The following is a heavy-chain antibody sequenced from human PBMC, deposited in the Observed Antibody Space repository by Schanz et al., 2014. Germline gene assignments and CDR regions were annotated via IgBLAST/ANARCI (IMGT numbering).Heavy chain of an antibody. V-gene: IGHV1-69*02. CDR2: IIPILGIA. D-gene: IGHD3-9*01. J-gene: IGHJ4*02. CDR1: GGTFSSYS. Sequence: QVQLVQSGAEVKKPGSSVKVSCKASGGTFSSYSISWVRQAPGQGLEWMGRIIPILGIANYAQKFQGRVTITADRSTSTAYMELSSLRSEDTAVYYCARRNFYDKSAAFDYWGQGTLVTVSS. CDR3: ARRNFYDKSAAFDY.